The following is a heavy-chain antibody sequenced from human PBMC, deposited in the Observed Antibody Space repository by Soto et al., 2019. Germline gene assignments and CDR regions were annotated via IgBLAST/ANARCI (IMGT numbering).Heavy chain of an antibody. V-gene: IGHV1-2*02. D-gene: IGHD2-21*02. CDR1: GYTFTSYY. CDR3: ARQLSYCGGDCFTEPVDY. J-gene: IGHJ4*02. CDR2: INPNSGDT. Sequence: QAQLVQSGAEVKKPGASVKVSCEASGYTFTSYYMHWVRQAPGQGLEWMGWINPNSGDTKYAQKFRGRVTMTRDTAITTAYMEVKMLTSDDPAVYYCARQLSYCGGDCFTEPVDYWGQGTLVTVSS.